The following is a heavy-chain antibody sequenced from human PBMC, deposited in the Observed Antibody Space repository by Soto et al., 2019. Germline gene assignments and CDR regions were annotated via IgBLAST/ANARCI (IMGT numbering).Heavy chain of an antibody. CDR1: GFTFSNYW. CDR2: IRQDGREE. D-gene: IGHD2-8*01. Sequence: PGGSLRLSCTASGFTFSNYWMRWVRQAPGKGLEWVANIRQDGREEYYVDSVKGRFTISRDDSKNTLYLQMNSLKTEDTAVYYCTTDLQPLLMVYAAPPFDYWGQGTLVTVSS. J-gene: IGHJ4*02. V-gene: IGHV3-7*03. CDR3: TTDLQPLLMVYAAPPFDY.